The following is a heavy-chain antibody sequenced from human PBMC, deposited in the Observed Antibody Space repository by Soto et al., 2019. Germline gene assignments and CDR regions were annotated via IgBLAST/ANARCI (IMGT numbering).Heavy chain of an antibody. V-gene: IGHV3-21*01. D-gene: IGHD6-19*01. CDR2: ISSSSSYI. CDR1: GFTFSSYS. CDR3: ARDKVAGTRYFDL. J-gene: IGHJ2*01. Sequence: EVQLVESGGGLVKPGGSLRLSCAASGFTFSSYSMNWVRQAPGKGLEWVSSISSSSSYIYYADSVKGRFTISRDNAKNSLYLQMNSLRAEDTAVYYCARDKVAGTRYFDLWGRGTLVTVSS.